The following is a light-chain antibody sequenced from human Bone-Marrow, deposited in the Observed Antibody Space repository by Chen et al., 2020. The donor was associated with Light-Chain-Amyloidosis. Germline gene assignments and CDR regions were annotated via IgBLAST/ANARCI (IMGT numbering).Light chain of an antibody. Sequence: SYEVTQPPSVSVSPGQTARLTCSGDDLPTKYAYWYQQKPGQAPVLVIHRDTERPSGISERISGSSSGTTATLTSSGVQAEDEADYHCQSADSSGTYEVIFGGGTKLTVL. J-gene: IGLJ2*01. CDR3: QSADSSGTYEVI. CDR1: DLPTKY. CDR2: RDT. V-gene: IGLV3-25*03.